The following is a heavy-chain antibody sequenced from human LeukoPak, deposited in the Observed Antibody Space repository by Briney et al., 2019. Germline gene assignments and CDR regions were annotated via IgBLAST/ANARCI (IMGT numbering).Heavy chain of an antibody. CDR2: IYYSGST. Sequence: PSETLSLTCTVSGGSISSYHWSWIRQPPGKGLEWIGYIYYSGSTNYNPSLKSRDTISVDTSKNQFSLKVNSVTAADTAVYYCARVVAGRRFDPWGQGTLVTVSS. CDR3: ARVVAGRRFDP. J-gene: IGHJ5*02. V-gene: IGHV4-59*01. D-gene: IGHD6-19*01. CDR1: GGSISSYH.